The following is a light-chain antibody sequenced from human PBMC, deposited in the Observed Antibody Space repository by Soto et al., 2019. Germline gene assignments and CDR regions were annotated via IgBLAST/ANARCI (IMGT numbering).Light chain of an antibody. V-gene: IGKV3-20*01. CDR2: GAY. Sequence: EIVLTQSPGTLSLSPGERGTLSCRASQSVSNNYLAWYQQKPGQAPRLLIYGAYTRATGLPDRFSGSGSGTDFTLTITRLEPEDFAVYYCQQYGSSPLTFGPGTKVDV. CDR3: QQYGSSPLT. CDR1: QSVSNNY. J-gene: IGKJ3*01.